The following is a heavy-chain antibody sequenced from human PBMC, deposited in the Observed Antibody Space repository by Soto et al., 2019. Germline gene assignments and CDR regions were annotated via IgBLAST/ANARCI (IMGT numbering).Heavy chain of an antibody. CDR1: GGNIGSSNW. J-gene: IGHJ6*02. V-gene: IGHV4-4*02. CDR2: IYHSGST. Sequence: SETLSLTCAVSGGNIGSSNWWSWVRQPPGKGLEWIGEIYHSGSTNYNPSLKSRVTISVDKSKNQFSLKLSSVTAADTAVYYCARVEIAAAGRDYYYYGMDVWGQGTTVTVSS. D-gene: IGHD6-13*01. CDR3: ARVEIAAAGRDYYYYGMDV.